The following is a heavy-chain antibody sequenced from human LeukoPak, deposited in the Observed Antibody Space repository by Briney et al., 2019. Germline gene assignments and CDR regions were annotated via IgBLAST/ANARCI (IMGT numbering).Heavy chain of an antibody. CDR3: TAGGDGTYSSDY. Sequence: GGSLRLSCSASGFTFNEAWMSWVRQAPGKGLEWIGRSKGKTGGGTTDVAAPGQGRFIISRDESSNTLSLQMNSLEIEDSAVYYCTAGGDGTYSSDYWGQGTLVTV. D-gene: IGHD1-26*01. V-gene: IGHV3-15*01. J-gene: IGHJ4*02. CDR1: GFTFNEAW. CDR2: SKGKTGGGTT.